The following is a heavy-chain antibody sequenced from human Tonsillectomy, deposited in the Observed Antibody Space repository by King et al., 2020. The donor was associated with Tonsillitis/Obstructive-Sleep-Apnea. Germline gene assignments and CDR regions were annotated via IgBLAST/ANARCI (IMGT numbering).Heavy chain of an antibody. CDR1: GGSISSYY. J-gene: IGHJ6*03. CDR2: IYYSGST. V-gene: IGHV4-59*08. CDR3: AWGAAASSYYMDV. Sequence: QLQESGPGLVKPSETLSLTCTVSGGSISSYYWSWIRQPPGKGLEWIGYIYYSGSTNYNPSLKSRVTITVDTSKNQFSLKLSSGTAADTAVYYCAWGAAASSYYMDVWGKGTTVTVSS. D-gene: IGHD2-2*01.